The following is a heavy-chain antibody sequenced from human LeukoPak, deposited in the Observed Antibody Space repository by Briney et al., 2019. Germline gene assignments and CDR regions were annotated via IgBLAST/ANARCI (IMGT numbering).Heavy chain of an antibody. J-gene: IGHJ4*02. CDR2: VDPSDSYT. Sequence: GESLKISCKAPGYSFTRYWISWVRQMPGKGLEWMGRVDPSDSYTNYSPSFQGHVTISADKSISTAYLQWRSLKASDTAIYYCARTYSSGWAFFDYWGQGNMVTVSS. CDR3: ARTYSSGWAFFDY. CDR1: GYSFTRYW. V-gene: IGHV5-10-1*01. D-gene: IGHD6-19*01.